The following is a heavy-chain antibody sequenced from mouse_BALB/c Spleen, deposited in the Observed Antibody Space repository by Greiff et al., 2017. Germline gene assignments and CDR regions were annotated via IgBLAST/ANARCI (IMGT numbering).Heavy chain of an antibody. D-gene: IGHD2-1*01. CDR1: GFSLTTSNMG. V-gene: IGHV8-5*01. Sequence: QVPLQVSGPGLLQPSQSLSLSCSSSGFSLTTSNMGVVWLRQPSGMGLEWLFHILWNDSKYYNPVLKSRLTISNDTYNNQVFLKIANMDTADTATYYCTRIRVYGNFYLDYWGQGTTLTVSS. CDR2: ILWNDSK. CDR3: TRIRVYGNFYLDY. J-gene: IGHJ2*01.